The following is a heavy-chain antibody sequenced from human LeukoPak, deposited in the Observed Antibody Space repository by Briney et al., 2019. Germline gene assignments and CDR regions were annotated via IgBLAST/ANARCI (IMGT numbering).Heavy chain of an antibody. D-gene: IGHD3-16*01. Sequence: PSETLSLTCTVSGGSISSSAYHWGWIRQPPGKGLEWIGSIHIGGSTYYNPSFKSRVTISVDTSKNQFSLKLSSVTAADTAVYYCARTFWGKYIDYWGQGTLVTVTS. CDR1: GGSISSSAYH. J-gene: IGHJ4*02. V-gene: IGHV4-39*07. CDR2: IHIGGST. CDR3: ARTFWGKYIDY.